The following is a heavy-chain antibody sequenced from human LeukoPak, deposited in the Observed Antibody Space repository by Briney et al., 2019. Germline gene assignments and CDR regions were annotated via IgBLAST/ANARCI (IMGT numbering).Heavy chain of an antibody. D-gene: IGHD6-6*01. J-gene: IGHJ5*02. CDR1: GGSISSYY. CDR2: IYYSGIA. Sequence: PSETLSLTCIVSGGSISSYYWSWIRQPPGKGLEWIGYIYYSGIANYNPTLKIRVSISIDTSKNQSSLKLTPVTSADTAVYYCARGPTSIAARLWLFYPWGQGTLVAVSS. CDR3: ARGPTSIAARLWLFYP. V-gene: IGHV4-59*01.